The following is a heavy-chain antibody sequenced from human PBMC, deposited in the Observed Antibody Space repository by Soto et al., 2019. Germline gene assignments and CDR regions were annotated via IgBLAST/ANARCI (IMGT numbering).Heavy chain of an antibody. CDR2: IKSKTDGGTT. D-gene: IGHD4-17*01. J-gene: IGHJ4*02. Sequence: EVHLLESGGDLVQPGGSLRLSCAASGFTFSNYAMTWVRQAPGKGLEWVGRIKSKTDGGTTDYAAPVKGRFTISRDDSKNTLYLQMNSLKTEDTAVYYCTTGPYGDYLLNYWGQGTLVTVSS. CDR1: GFTFSNYA. V-gene: IGHV3-15*01. CDR3: TTGPYGDYLLNY.